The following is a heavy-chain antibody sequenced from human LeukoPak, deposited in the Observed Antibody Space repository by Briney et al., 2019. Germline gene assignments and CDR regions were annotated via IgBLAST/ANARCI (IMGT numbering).Heavy chain of an antibody. V-gene: IGHV3-23*01. J-gene: IGHJ4*02. CDR3: ARDRLGAMLFFDS. Sequence: GGTLRLSCAASRFIFSSYGMSWVRQAPGKGLEWVSAITGTGHITYYADSVKGRFTISRDNSKNTLYLQMNSLRAEDTALYYCARDRLGAMLFFDSWGQGTLVTVSS. CDR1: RFIFSSYG. D-gene: IGHD3-16*01. CDR2: ITGTGHIT.